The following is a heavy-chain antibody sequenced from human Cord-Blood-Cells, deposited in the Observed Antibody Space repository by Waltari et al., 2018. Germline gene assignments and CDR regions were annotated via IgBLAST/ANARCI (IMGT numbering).Heavy chain of an antibody. D-gene: IGHD2-8*02. Sequence: QVQLVESGGGVVQPGRSLRLSCAASGFTFSSYAMHWVRQAPGKGLEWVAVISYDGSNKYYADSVKGRFTISRDNSKNTLYLQMNSLRAEDTAVYYCARAGGLVYFDYWGQGTLVTVSS. CDR2: ISYDGSNK. V-gene: IGHV3-30*04. CDR3: ARAGGLVYFDY. J-gene: IGHJ4*02. CDR1: GFTFSSYA.